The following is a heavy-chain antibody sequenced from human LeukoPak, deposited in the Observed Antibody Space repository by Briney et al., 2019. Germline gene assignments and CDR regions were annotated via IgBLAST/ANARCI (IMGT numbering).Heavy chain of an antibody. Sequence: GGSLRLSCAASGFTFSSYAMHWVRQAPGKGLEYVSAISSNGGSTYYANSVKGRFTISRDNSKNTLYLQMGSPRAEDMAVYYCARDREGCSSTSCYNFDYWGQGTLVTVSS. CDR3: ARDREGCSSTSCYNFDY. CDR1: GFTFSSYA. J-gene: IGHJ4*02. CDR2: ISSNGGST. V-gene: IGHV3-64*01. D-gene: IGHD2-2*02.